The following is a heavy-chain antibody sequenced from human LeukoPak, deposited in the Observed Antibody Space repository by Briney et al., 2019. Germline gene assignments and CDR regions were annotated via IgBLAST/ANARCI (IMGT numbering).Heavy chain of an antibody. V-gene: IGHV1-46*01. D-gene: IGHD6-13*01. Sequence: ASVKVSCKASGYTLTRYYMHWVRQAPGQGREWMGIINPSGGSTSYAQKFQGRVTMTSDTSTSTVYMELSSLRSEDTAVYYCARDGAIAAAGNNWFDPWGQGTLVTVSS. J-gene: IGHJ5*02. CDR3: ARDGAIAAAGNNWFDP. CDR2: INPSGGST. CDR1: GYTLTRYY.